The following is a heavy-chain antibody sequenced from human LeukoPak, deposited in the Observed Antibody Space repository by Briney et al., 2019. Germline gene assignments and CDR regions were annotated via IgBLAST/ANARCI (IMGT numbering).Heavy chain of an antibody. D-gene: IGHD3-22*01. V-gene: IGHV1-69*05. Sequence: SVKVSCKTSGYTFTNYGISWVRQAPGQGLEWMGGIIPIFGIANYAQKFQGRVTITTDESTSTAYMELSSLRSEDTAVYYCARESMKYDSSGYWGSDYYFDYWGQGTLVTVSS. CDR2: IIPIFGIA. CDR1: GYTFTNYG. CDR3: ARESMKYDSSGYWGSDYYFDY. J-gene: IGHJ4*02.